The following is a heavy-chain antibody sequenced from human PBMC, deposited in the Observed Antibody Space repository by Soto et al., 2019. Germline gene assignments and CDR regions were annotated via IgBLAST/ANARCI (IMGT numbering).Heavy chain of an antibody. CDR2: IIPIFGTA. CDR1: GGTFSSYA. CDR3: AIKVVPAAYDAFDI. D-gene: IGHD2-2*01. V-gene: IGHV1-69*13. Sequence: GASVKVSCKASGGTFSSYAISWVRQAPGQGLEWMGGIIPIFGTANYAQKFQGRVTITADESTSTAYMELSSLRSEDTAVYYCAIKVVPAAYDAFDIWGQGTMVTVSS. J-gene: IGHJ3*02.